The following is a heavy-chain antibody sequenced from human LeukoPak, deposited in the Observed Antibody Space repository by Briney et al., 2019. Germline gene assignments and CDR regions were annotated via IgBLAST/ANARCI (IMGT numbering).Heavy chain of an antibody. J-gene: IGHJ4*02. CDR2: ISAYNGNT. Sequence: ASVKVSCKASGYTFTSYGISWVRQAPGQGLEWMGWISAYNGNTNYAQKLQGRVTMTTDTSTSTAYMELRSLRSDDTAVYYCARWAFGVSSTPFDYWGQGTLVTDSS. CDR1: GYTFTSYG. CDR3: ARWAFGVSSTPFDY. V-gene: IGHV1-18*01. D-gene: IGHD3-10*01.